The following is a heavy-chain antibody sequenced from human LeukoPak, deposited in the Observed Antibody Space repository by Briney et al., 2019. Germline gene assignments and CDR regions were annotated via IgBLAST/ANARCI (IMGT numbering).Heavy chain of an antibody. Sequence: GGSLRLSCAASGLTVSTNQINWVRQAPGKGLEWVSIIFSGGSTYFADSVKGRFTISRDISKSTVYLQVNSLRADDTAVYYCARGLAEQRTDWGQGTLVTVSS. CDR3: ARGLAEQRTD. V-gene: IGHV3-66*01. CDR1: GLTVSTNQ. CDR2: IFSGGST. D-gene: IGHD3-9*01. J-gene: IGHJ4*02.